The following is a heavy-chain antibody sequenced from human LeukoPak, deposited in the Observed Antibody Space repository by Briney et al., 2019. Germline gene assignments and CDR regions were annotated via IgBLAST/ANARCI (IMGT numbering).Heavy chain of an antibody. V-gene: IGHV3-23*01. CDR3: AKGSYYDSSGSFYFDY. D-gene: IGHD3-22*01. J-gene: IGHJ4*02. Sequence: GGSLRLSCAASGFTFSSYAMSWVRQAPGKGPEWVSAISGSGGSTYYADSVKGRFTISRDNSKNTLYLQMNSLRAEDTAVYYCAKGSYYDSSGSFYFDYWGQGTLVTVSS. CDR1: GFTFSSYA. CDR2: ISGSGGST.